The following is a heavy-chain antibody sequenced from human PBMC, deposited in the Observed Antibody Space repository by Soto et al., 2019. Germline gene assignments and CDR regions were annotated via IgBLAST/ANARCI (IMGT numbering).Heavy chain of an antibody. J-gene: IGHJ6*02. CDR3: AQNSALLYYYYGMDV. CDR2: IYWNDDE. Sequence: SGPTLVNPTPTLTLTCTFSGFSLRTSGVGLGWIRLPPGKALEWLALIYWNDDERYSPSLTSRLTNTKHTSKNQVVLTMTNMDPVDTATYYCAQNSALLYYYYGMDVWGQGTTVTVSS. D-gene: IGHD2-15*01. V-gene: IGHV2-5*01. CDR1: GFSLRTSGVG.